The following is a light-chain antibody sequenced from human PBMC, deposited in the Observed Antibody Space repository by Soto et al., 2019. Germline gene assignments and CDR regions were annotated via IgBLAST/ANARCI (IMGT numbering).Light chain of an antibody. V-gene: IGKV4-1*01. CDR2: WAS. CDR3: QQSYSTPPYT. J-gene: IGKJ2*01. Sequence: DIVMTQSPDSLAVSLGERATINCKSSQSVLYSSNNKNYLAWYQQKPGQPPKLLIYWASTRESGVPDRFSGSGSGTDFTLTISSLQAGDVAVYYCQQSYSTPPYTFGQGTKLEIK. CDR1: QSVLYSSNNKNY.